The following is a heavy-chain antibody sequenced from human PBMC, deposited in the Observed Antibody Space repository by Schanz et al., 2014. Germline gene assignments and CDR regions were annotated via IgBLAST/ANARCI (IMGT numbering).Heavy chain of an antibody. Sequence: EVYLVESGGGLVQPGGSLRLSCAASGFTFFTYNMNWVRQAPGRGLEWISYIGSSSTTMYYADSVKGRFTISRDNAKNSLYLQMNSLRDEDTAVYYCARDHPHRGVTGYYNDVWGQRTSVTVSS. CDR2: IGSSSTTM. CDR3: ARDHPHRGVTGYYNDV. D-gene: IGHD3-9*01. CDR1: GFTFFTYN. J-gene: IGHJ6*02. V-gene: IGHV3-48*02.